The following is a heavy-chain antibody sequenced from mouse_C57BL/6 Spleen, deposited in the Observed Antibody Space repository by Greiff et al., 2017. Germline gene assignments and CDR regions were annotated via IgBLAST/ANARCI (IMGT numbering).Heavy chain of an antibody. CDR2: INPSNGGT. V-gene: IGHV1-53*01. Sequence: QVQLQQPGTELVKPGASVKLSCKASGYTFTSYWLHWVKQRPGQGLEWIGNINPSNGGTNYNEKLKSKATLPVDKSSSTAYMQLSSLPSEDSAVYYCARWGYYGSSYWYFDVWGTGTTVTVSS. D-gene: IGHD1-1*01. CDR3: ARWGYYGSSYWYFDV. J-gene: IGHJ1*03. CDR1: GYTFTSYW.